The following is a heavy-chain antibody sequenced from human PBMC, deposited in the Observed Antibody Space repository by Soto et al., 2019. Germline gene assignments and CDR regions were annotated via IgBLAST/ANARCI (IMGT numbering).Heavy chain of an antibody. V-gene: IGHV5-51*01. CDR2: IYPGDSDT. CDR3: ARLRITMIVVAPAGAFDI. J-gene: IGHJ3*02. Sequence: GESLKISCKVSVYSFTSYWIGWVRQMPGKGLEWMGIIYPGDSDTRYSPSFQGQVTISADKSISTAYLQWSSLKASDTAMYYCARLRITMIVVAPAGAFDIWGQGTMVTVSS. D-gene: IGHD3-22*01. CDR1: VYSFTSYW.